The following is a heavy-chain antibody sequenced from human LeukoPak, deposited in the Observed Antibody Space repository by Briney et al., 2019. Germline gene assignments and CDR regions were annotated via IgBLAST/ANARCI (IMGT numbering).Heavy chain of an antibody. CDR3: ARDSGPGDY. J-gene: IGHJ4*02. Sequence: GSLRLPCAAPGFTFSTYSMRWVRQAPRIGLEWVSFISSTSTYIYYADSVKGRFTISRDNAKNSLFLQMNSLRDEDTAVYYCARDSGPGDYWGQGTLVTVSS. V-gene: IGHV3-21*01. D-gene: IGHD2-8*02. CDR2: ISSTSTYI. CDR1: GFTFSTYS.